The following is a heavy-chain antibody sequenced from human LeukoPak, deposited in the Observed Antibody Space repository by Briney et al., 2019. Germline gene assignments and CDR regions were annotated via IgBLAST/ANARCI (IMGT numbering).Heavy chain of an antibody. J-gene: IGHJ4*02. V-gene: IGHV1-69*04. CDR2: IIPILGIA. CDR3: ARHRDGYTDFDY. D-gene: IGHD5-24*01. CDR1: GGTFSSYA. Sequence: ASVKVSCKASGGTFSSYAISWVRQAPGQGLEWMGRIIPILGIANYAQKFQGRVTITADKSTSTAYMELSSLRSEDTAVYYCARHRDGYTDFDYWGQGTLVTVSS.